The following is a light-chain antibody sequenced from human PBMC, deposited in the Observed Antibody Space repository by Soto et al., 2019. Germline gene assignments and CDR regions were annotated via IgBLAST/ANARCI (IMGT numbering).Light chain of an antibody. Sequence: DVVVPQSPLSLPVTLGQPASVSCRSSQSILYSDGNTYLSWFQHKPGQSPRRLIYKVSNRASGVPDGFSASESGTVFTLQISRVEAADVEVWCCMQGTHWPYIFGYATRLES. V-gene: IGKV2-30*01. CDR2: KVS. CDR1: QSILYSDGNTY. J-gene: IGKJ2*01. CDR3: MQGTHWPYI.